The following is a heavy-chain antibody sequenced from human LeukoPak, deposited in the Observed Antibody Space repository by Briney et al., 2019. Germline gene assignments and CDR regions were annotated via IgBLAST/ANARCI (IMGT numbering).Heavy chain of an antibody. D-gene: IGHD5-12*01. CDR1: GGSFSGYY. J-gene: IGHJ3*02. Sequence: SETLSLTCAAYGGSFSGYYWSWIRQPPGKGLEWIGEINHSGSTNYNPSLKSRVTISVDTSKNQFSLKLSSVTAADTAVYYCARQRRDGYNSLDAFDIWGQGTMVTVSS. CDR3: ARQRRDGYNSLDAFDI. CDR2: INHSGST. V-gene: IGHV4-34*01.